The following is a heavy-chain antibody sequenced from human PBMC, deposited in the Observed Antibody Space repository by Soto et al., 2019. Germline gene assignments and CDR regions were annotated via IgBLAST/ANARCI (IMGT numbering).Heavy chain of an antibody. Sequence: PSETLSLTCTVSGGSISSGGYYWSWIRQHPGKGLEWIGYIYYSGSTYYNPSLKSRVTISVDTSKNQFSLKLSSVTAADTAVYYCARDQQWPALHMDVWGKGTTVTVSS. CDR2: IYYSGST. V-gene: IGHV4-31*03. D-gene: IGHD6-19*01. J-gene: IGHJ6*03. CDR3: ARDQQWPALHMDV. CDR1: GGSISSGGYY.